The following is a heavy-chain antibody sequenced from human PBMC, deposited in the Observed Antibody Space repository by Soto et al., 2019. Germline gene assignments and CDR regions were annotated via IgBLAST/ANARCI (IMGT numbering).Heavy chain of an antibody. Sequence: EVQLVESGGGLVQPGGSLRLSCTASGLTFNNYWMHWVRQAPGKGPVWVSRTNGDGRTTTYADSVRGRFTISRDNAKNTVYLQMNSLRAEDTAVYYCAGGDYVGAGTFYLTEHWGQGSLVTVSS. V-gene: IGHV3-74*01. CDR3: AGGDYVGAGTFYLTEH. CDR2: TNGDGRTT. J-gene: IGHJ1*01. D-gene: IGHD3-16*01. CDR1: GLTFNNYW.